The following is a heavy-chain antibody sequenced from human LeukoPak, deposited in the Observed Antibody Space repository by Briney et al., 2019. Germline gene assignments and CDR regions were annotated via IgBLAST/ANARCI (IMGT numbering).Heavy chain of an antibody. Sequence: SETLSLTCTVSGYSIAHGFFWAWIRQPPGGGLEWIGRLYHSGTTYYKTSLKSRIRTSVDTSKTQFSLKLRLVTAADTAVYYCARVEVPRDINDWYFDLWGRGTLVTVSS. CDR2: LYHSGTT. CDR1: GYSIAHGFF. J-gene: IGHJ2*01. CDR3: ARVEVPRDINDWYFDL. V-gene: IGHV4-38-2*02. D-gene: IGHD2-15*01.